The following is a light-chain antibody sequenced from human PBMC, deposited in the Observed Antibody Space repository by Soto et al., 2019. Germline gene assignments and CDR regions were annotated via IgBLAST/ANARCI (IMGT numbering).Light chain of an antibody. CDR2: EVT. V-gene: IGLV2-14*01. CDR1: ITDVGGYNA. CDR3: NSFRVSHLYV. Sequence: QSALSQPSSVSGSPGQTITISCTGTITDVGGYNAVSWYQHHPGKAPKLIIYEVTHRPSGVSDRFSASKSGNTASLTISGLQAEDEADYYCNSFRVSHLYVFGTGTKVTVL. J-gene: IGLJ1*01.